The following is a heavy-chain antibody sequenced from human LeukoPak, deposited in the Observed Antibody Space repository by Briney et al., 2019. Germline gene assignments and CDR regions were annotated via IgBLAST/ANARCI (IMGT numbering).Heavy chain of an antibody. V-gene: IGHV4-34*01. J-gene: IGHJ4*02. CDR2: INHSGST. Sequence: SETLSLTCAVYGGSFSGYYWSWIRQPPGKGLEWIGEINHSGSTNYNPSLKSRVTISVDTSKNQFSLKLSSVTAADTAVYYCARGLNGEVRSPTWGQGTLVTVSS. CDR3: ARGLNGEVRSPT. CDR1: GGSFSGYY. D-gene: IGHD3-10*01.